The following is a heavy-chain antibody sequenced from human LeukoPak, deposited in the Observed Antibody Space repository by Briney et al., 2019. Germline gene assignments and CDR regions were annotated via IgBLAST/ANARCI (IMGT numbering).Heavy chain of an antibody. CDR3: ARGRALGSGKFYFDY. CDR1: GGSISSYY. V-gene: IGHV4-59*01. D-gene: IGHD3-16*01. J-gene: IGHJ4*02. CDR2: IDYSGTT. Sequence: SETLYLTCTVSGGSISSYYWSWIRRPPGKGLEWIGYIDYSGTTNYNPSLKRRLTISVDTSKNQFSLHLSSVTAADTAVYYCARGRALGSGKFYFDYWGQGTLVTVSS.